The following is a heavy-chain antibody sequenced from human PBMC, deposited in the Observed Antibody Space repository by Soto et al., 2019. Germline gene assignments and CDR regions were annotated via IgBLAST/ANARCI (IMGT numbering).Heavy chain of an antibody. J-gene: IGHJ4*02. Sequence: QVQLVESGGGVVQPGRSLRLSCAASGFTFSSYGMHWVRQAPGKGLEWVAVISYDGSNKYYADSVKGRFTISRDNSKNTLYLQMNSLRAKDTAVYYCAKDLTVAATEGFDYWGQGTLVTVSS. V-gene: IGHV3-30*18. CDR2: ISYDGSNK. CDR3: AKDLTVAATEGFDY. D-gene: IGHD6-19*01. CDR1: GFTFSSYG.